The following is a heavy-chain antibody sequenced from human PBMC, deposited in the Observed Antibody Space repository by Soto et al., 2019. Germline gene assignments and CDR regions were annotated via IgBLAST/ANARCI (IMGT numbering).Heavy chain of an antibody. Sequence: GASVKVSCKASGYTFTSYYMHWVRQAPGQGLEWMGIINPSGGSTSYAQKFQGRVTMTRDTSTSTVYMELSSLRSEDTAVYYCARGSTPYCSGGSCEGDYWGQGTLVTV. CDR3: ARGSTPYCSGGSCEGDY. J-gene: IGHJ4*02. CDR2: INPSGGST. D-gene: IGHD2-15*01. V-gene: IGHV1-46*03. CDR1: GYTFTSYY.